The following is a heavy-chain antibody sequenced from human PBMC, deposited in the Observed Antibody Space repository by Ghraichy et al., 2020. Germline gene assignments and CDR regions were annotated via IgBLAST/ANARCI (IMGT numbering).Heavy chain of an antibody. D-gene: IGHD2-15*01. J-gene: IGHJ4*02. Sequence: GGSLRLSCAASGFTFTSYNMQWVRQAPGKRLEWVPSISSGNNYISYADSVKGRFTISRDNAKASLFLQMNSLGAEDTAVYYCARESRDCSGANCPDDYWGQGTLVTVSS. CDR2: ISSGNNYI. V-gene: IGHV3-21*01. CDR1: GFTFTSYN. CDR3: ARESRDCSGANCPDDY.